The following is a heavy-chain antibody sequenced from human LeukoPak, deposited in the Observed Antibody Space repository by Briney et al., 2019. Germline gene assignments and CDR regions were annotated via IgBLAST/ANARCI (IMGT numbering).Heavy chain of an antibody. D-gene: IGHD6-19*01. CDR2: IYTGGST. V-gene: IGHV4-4*07. CDR3: ARVVGVAGPYYYYYYMDV. Sequence: SETLSLTCTVSGGSISNYYWSWIRQPAGKGLEWIGRIYTGGSTNYNPSLKSRVTMSVDTSKNQFSLKLSSVTAADTAVYYCARVVGVAGPYYYYYYMDVWGKGTTVTVSS. CDR1: GGSISNYY. J-gene: IGHJ6*03.